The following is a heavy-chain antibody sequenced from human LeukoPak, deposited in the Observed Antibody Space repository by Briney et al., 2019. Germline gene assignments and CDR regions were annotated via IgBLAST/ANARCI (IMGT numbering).Heavy chain of an antibody. CDR2: IYSGGST. V-gene: IGHV3-66*02. CDR1: GFTVSSNY. CDR3: ASEGLRFLEWLYFDY. J-gene: IGHJ4*02. Sequence: GGSLRLSCAASGFTVSSNYMSWVRQAPEKGLEWVSVIYSGGSTYYADSVKGRFTISRDNSKNTLYLQMNSLRAEDTAAYYCASEGLRFLEWLYFDYWGQGTLVTVSS. D-gene: IGHD3-3*01.